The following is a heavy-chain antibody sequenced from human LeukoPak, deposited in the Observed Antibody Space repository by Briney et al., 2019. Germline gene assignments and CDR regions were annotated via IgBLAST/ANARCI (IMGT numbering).Heavy chain of an antibody. CDR2: IYYSGST. J-gene: IGHJ3*02. V-gene: IGHV4-39*01. CDR3: ATWGGQYIAADMVQAFDI. D-gene: IGHD6-13*01. Sequence: SETLSLTCTDSGGSISSSSYCWGWIRQPPGKGLEWIGSIYYSGSTYYNPSLKSRVTISVDTSKNQFSLKLSSVTAADTAVYYCATWGGQYIAADMVQAFDIWGQGTMVTVSS. CDR1: GGSISSSSYC.